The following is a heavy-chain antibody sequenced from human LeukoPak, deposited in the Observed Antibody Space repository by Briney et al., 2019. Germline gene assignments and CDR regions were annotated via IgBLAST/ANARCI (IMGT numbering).Heavy chain of an antibody. CDR1: GDSVSSNSAA. V-gene: IGHV6-1*01. CDR2: TYYRSKWYN. Sequence: SQTLSLTCAISGDSVSSNSAAWNWIRQSPSRGLEWLGRTYYRSKWYNDYAVSVKSRITINPDTSKNQFSLQLNSVTPEDTAVYYCAREEYCSGGSCCPSLATQYWFDPWGQGTLVTVSS. D-gene: IGHD2-15*01. CDR3: AREEYCSGGSCCPSLATQYWFDP. J-gene: IGHJ5*02.